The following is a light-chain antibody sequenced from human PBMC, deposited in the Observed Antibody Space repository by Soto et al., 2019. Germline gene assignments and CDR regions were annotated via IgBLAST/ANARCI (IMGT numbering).Light chain of an antibody. CDR3: QQYGTSPFT. V-gene: IGKV3-20*01. J-gene: IGKJ2*01. CDR2: GSS. CDR1: QSVSSNY. Sequence: EIVLTQSPDTLSLSPGERATLSCRASQSVSSNYVAWYQQKPGQAPRLLTHGSSSRATGVPDRFSGRGSGTTFTLVISRLEPEDFAVYYCQQYGTSPFTVGQGTKVEI.